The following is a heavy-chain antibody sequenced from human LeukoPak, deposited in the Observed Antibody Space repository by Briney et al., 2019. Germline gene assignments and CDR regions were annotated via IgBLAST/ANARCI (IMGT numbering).Heavy chain of an antibody. CDR1: GYTFTNYG. D-gene: IGHD3-22*01. J-gene: IGHJ4*02. V-gene: IGHV1-18*01. CDR3: ARRLDYFDISGYHTLDD. CDR2: INAYNGNT. Sequence: ASVKLSCKASGYTFTNYGSSWVRQAPGQGLEWMGWINAYNGNTNYTHKLQGRVSMTTDTSTSTAYMELRSLRSDDTAVYYCARRLDYFDISGYHTLDDWGQGTLVTVSS.